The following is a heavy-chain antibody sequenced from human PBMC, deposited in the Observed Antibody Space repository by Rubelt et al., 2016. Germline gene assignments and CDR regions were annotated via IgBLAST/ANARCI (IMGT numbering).Heavy chain of an antibody. CDR3: ARARDSSGNPFDY. V-gene: IGHV4-30-4*07. Sequence: QVQLQESGPGLVKPSQTLSLTCAVSGGSISSGGYSWSWIRQPPGKGLEWIGYIYYSGSTYYNPSLKSRVTISVDTSKNQFSLKLSSVTAADTAVYYCARARDSSGNPFDYWGQGTLLTVSS. CDR2: IYYSGST. CDR1: GGSISSGGYS. J-gene: IGHJ4*02. D-gene: IGHD3-22*01.